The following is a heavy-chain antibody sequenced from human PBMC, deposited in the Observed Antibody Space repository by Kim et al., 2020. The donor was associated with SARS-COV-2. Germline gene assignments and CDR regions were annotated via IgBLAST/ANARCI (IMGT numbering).Heavy chain of an antibody. CDR1: GFTFSSYG. Sequence: GGSLRLSCAASGFTFSSYGMHWVRQAPGKGLEWVAVIWYDGSNKYYADSVKGRFTISRDNSKNTLYLQMNSLRAEDTAVYYCAKDSQTYYYGSGSYYNDYWGQGTLVTVSS. J-gene: IGHJ4*02. CDR3: AKDSQTYYYGSGSYYNDY. D-gene: IGHD3-10*01. V-gene: IGHV3-33*06. CDR2: IWYDGSNK.